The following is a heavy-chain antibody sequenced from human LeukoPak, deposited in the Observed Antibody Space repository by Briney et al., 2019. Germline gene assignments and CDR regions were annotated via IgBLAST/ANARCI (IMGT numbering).Heavy chain of an antibody. CDR1: GFTFSRYG. J-gene: IGHJ4*02. Sequence: RGSLRLSCAASGFTFSRYGMHWVRQAPGKGLEWVAVIWYDGSNKYYADSVKGRFTISRDNSKNTLYLQMNSLRAEDTAVYYCARESELGRDGYNLGYWGQGTLVTVSS. D-gene: IGHD5-24*01. CDR2: IWYDGSNK. CDR3: ARESELGRDGYNLGY. V-gene: IGHV3-33*01.